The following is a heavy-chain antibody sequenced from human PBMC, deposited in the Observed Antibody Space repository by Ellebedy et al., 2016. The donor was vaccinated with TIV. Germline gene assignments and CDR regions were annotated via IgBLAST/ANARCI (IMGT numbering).Heavy chain of an antibody. D-gene: IGHD3-16*01. CDR3: AAGGERIWENWFDP. CDR1: GGTFSSYA. Sequence: AASVKVSCKASGGTFSSYAISWVRQAPGQGLEWMGRIIPILGIANYAQKFQGRVTITRDRSMSTAYMELSSLRSEDTAMYYCAAGGERIWENWFDPWGQGTLVTVSS. J-gene: IGHJ5*02. CDR2: IIPILGIA. V-gene: IGHV1-69*04.